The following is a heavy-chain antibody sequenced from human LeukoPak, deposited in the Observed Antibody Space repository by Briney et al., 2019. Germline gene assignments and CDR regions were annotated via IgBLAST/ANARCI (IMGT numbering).Heavy chain of an antibody. CDR1: GDSISSFY. CDR3: ARYLVVVPAAQYWFDP. J-gene: IGHJ5*02. Sequence: PSETLSLTCTVSGDSISSFYWSWIRQPPGKGLEWIGYIYYSGSTNYNPSLKSRVTISVDTSKNQFSLKLSSVTAADTAVYYCARYLVVVPAAQYWFDPWGQGTLVTVSS. D-gene: IGHD2-2*01. V-gene: IGHV4-59*01. CDR2: IYYSGST.